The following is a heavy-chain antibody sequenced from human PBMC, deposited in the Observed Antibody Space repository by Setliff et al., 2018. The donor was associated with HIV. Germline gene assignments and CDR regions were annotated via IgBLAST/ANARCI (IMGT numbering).Heavy chain of an antibody. CDR1: GYSFSDNW. V-gene: IGHV5-51*01. D-gene: IGHD1-26*01. Sequence: GESLKISCKGFGYSFSDNWIGWVRQMPGKGLEWMGIIYPDDSATRYSPSFQGQVTISADKSINTAYMRWRGLRASDTAMYFCARAGRGGGSYWTFDYWGQGTLVTVSS. CDR2: IYPDDSAT. J-gene: IGHJ4*02. CDR3: ARAGRGGGSYWTFDY.